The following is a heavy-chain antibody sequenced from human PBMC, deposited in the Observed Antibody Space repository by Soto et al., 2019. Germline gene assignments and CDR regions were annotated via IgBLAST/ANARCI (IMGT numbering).Heavy chain of an antibody. CDR1: GYTFSSYG. CDR2: ISAYNGNT. V-gene: IGHV1-18*01. J-gene: IGHJ4*02. D-gene: IGHD1-26*01. Sequence: QVQLVQSGAEVKKPGASVKVSCKASGYTFSSYGISWVRQAPGQGLEWMGWISAYNGNTKYAQKLQGRVTMTTATSTSTAHMELRSLRSDATAVYYCARREVGTTLDFDYWGQGPLVTVSS. CDR3: ARREVGTTLDFDY.